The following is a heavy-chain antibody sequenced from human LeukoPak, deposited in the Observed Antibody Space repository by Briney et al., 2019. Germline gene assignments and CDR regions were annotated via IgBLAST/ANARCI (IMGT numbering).Heavy chain of an antibody. CDR2: IWYDGSNK. J-gene: IGHJ4*02. V-gene: IGHV3-33*01. CDR3: ARDQSSSGLSN. D-gene: IGHD3-22*01. CDR1: GFTFSSCG. Sequence: GGSLRLSCVASGFTFSSCGMHWVPQAPGKGLEWVAVIWYDGSNKYYADSVKGRFTISRDNSQNTLYLQMNSLRAEDTAVYYCARDQSSSGLSNWGQGTLVTVSS.